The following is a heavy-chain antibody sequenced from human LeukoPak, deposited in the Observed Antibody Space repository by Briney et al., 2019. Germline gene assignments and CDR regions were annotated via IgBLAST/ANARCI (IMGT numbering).Heavy chain of an antibody. CDR1: GGSFSGYY. D-gene: IGHD3-3*01. J-gene: IGHJ6*02. CDR3: ARSEWIFGVAYYYYYGMDV. CDR2: INHSGST. V-gene: IGHV4-34*01. Sequence: SETLSLTCAVYGGSFSGYYWSWIRQPPGKGLEWIGEINHSGSTNYNPSLKSRVTISVDTSKNQFSLKLSSVTAADTAVYYCARSEWIFGVAYYYYYGMDVWGQGTTVTVSS.